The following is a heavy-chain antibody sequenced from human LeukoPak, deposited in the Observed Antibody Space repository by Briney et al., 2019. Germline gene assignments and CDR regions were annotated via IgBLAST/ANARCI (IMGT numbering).Heavy chain of an antibody. V-gene: IGHV3-30*18. CDR3: AKDTGSNFDY. Sequence: GRSLRLSCAASGFTFSSYGMHWVRQAPGKGLEWVAVISYDGSNKYYADSVKGRFTISRDNSKNTLYLQMNSLRAEDTAVYYCAKDTGSNFDYWGQGTLVTVSS. D-gene: IGHD4-11*01. CDR1: GFTFSSYG. CDR2: ISYDGSNK. J-gene: IGHJ4*02.